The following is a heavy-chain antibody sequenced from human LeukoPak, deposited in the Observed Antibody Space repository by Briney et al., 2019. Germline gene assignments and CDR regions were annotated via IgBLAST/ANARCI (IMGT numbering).Heavy chain of an antibody. CDR2: ISSSGSTI. J-gene: IGHJ4*02. CDR3: ASLCYYYGSGGPIDY. V-gene: IGHV3-48*03. D-gene: IGHD3-10*01. Sequence: PGGSLRLSCAASGFTFSSYEMNWVRQAPGKGLEWVSYISSSGSTIYYADSVKGRFTISRDNAKNSLYLQMNSLRAEDTAVYYCASLCYYYGSGGPIDYWGQGTLVTVSS. CDR1: GFTFSSYE.